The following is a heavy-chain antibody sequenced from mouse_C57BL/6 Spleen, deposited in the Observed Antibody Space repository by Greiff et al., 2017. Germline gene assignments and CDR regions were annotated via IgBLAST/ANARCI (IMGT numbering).Heavy chain of an antibody. V-gene: IGHV1-55*01. CDR2: IYPGSGST. CDR1: GYTFTSYW. CDR3: ARGRGTTVPKGGYFDV. D-gene: IGHD1-1*01. J-gene: IGHJ1*03. Sequence: VQLQQPGAELVKPGASVKMSCKASGYTFTSYWITWVKQRPGQGLEWIGDIYPGSGSTNYNEKFKSKATLTVDTSSSTAYMQLSSLTSEDSAVYYCARGRGTTVPKGGYFDVWGTGTTVTVSS.